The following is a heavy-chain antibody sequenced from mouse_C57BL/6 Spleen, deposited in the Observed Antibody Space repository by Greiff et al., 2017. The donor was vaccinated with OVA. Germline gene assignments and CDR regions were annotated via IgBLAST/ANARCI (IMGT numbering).Heavy chain of an antibody. D-gene: IGHD4-1*01. CDR1: GYTFTSYG. V-gene: IGHV1-81*01. J-gene: IGHJ2*01. CDR2: IYPRSGNT. CDR3: ARSRTGTVYYFDY. Sequence: QVQLKQSGAELARPGASVKLSCKASGYTFTSYGISWVKQRTGQGLEWIGEIYPRSGNTYSNEKFKGKATLTADKSSSTAYMELRSLTSEDSAVYFCARSRTGTVYYFDYWGQGTTLTVSS.